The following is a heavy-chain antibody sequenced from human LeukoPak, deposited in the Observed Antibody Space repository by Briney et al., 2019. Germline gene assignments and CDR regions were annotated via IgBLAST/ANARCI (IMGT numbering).Heavy chain of an antibody. CDR3: ARVDNYGGNPPDY. Sequence: PGGSLRLSCAASGFTFNSYTMYWVRQAPGKGLEWVSSISSSTSYIYYADSVKGRFTISRDNAKNSLYLQMNSLRAEDTAVYYCARVDNYGGNPPDYWGQGTLVTVPS. CDR1: GFTFNSYT. J-gene: IGHJ4*02. D-gene: IGHD4-23*01. CDR2: ISSSTSYI. V-gene: IGHV3-21*01.